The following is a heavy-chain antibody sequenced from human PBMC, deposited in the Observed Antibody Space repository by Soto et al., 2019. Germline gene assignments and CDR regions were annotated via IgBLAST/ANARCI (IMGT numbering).Heavy chain of an antibody. J-gene: IGHJ2*01. Sequence: EVQLLESGGGLLQPGGSLRLSCAASGFTFRSYAMNWVRQAPGKGLEWVSGISRNGGSTYYADPVKGRFTISRDNSKNTLYLQMSSLRAEDTALYYCAKENGPPGTTDWYFDFRGRGILVSVSS. D-gene: IGHD4-17*01. CDR2: ISRNGGST. V-gene: IGHV3-23*01. CDR3: AKENGPPGTTDWYFDF. CDR1: GFTFRSYA.